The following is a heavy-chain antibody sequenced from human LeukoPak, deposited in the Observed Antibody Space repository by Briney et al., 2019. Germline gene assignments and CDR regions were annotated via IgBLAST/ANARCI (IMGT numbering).Heavy chain of an antibody. CDR3: ARLRLAAAGLPFDWFDP. CDR1: GYSFTSYW. CDR2: IYPGDSDT. Sequence: GESLKISCKGSGYSFTSYWIGWVRQMPGKGLEWMGIIYPGDSDTRYSPSFQGQVTISADKSISTAYLQWSSLKASDTAMYYCARLRLAAAGLPFDWFDPWGQGTLVTVSS. V-gene: IGHV5-51*01. J-gene: IGHJ5*02. D-gene: IGHD6-13*01.